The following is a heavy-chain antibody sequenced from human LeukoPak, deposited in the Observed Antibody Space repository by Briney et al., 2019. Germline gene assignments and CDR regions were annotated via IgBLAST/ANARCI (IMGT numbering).Heavy chain of an antibody. CDR2: IRYDGSNK. J-gene: IGHJ4*02. CDR1: GFTFSSYG. D-gene: IGHD2-15*01. CDR3: AKDLIVVAARQISDY. Sequence: GGSLRLSCAASGFTFSSYGMHWVRQAPGKGLEWVAFIRYDGSNKYYADSVKGRFTISRDNSKNTLYLQMNSLRAEDTAVYYCAKDLIVVAARQISDYWGQGTLVTVSS. V-gene: IGHV3-30*02.